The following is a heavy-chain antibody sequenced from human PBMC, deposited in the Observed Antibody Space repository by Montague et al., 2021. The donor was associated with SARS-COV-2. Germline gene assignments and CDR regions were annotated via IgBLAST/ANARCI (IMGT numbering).Heavy chain of an antibody. J-gene: IGHJ4*02. CDR1: GFTFSSYW. CDR3: AKHGPYTFDY. D-gene: IGHD2-2*02. Sequence: LSLSFSASGFTFSSYWMGWVRQAPGKGLEWVANIVPDGSHTLYVGPGEGRFTISRDNAKNSLYLQMNNLRAENTAVYYRAKHGPYTFDYWGQGTLVTVSS. V-gene: IGHV3-7*01. CDR2: IVPDGSHT.